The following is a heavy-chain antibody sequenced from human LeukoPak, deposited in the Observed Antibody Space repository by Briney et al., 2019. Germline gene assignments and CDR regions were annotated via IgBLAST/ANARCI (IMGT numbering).Heavy chain of an antibody. Sequence: ASVKVSCKASRYTFTGYYMHWVRQAPGQGLEWMGWINPNSGGTNYAXXFQGRVTMTRDTSISTAYMELSRLRSDDTAVYYCARIHPNYYYMDVWGKGNTVTVSS. CDR2: INPNSGGT. V-gene: IGHV1-2*02. CDR3: ARIHPNYYYMDV. D-gene: IGHD5-18*01. CDR1: RYTFTGYY. J-gene: IGHJ6*03.